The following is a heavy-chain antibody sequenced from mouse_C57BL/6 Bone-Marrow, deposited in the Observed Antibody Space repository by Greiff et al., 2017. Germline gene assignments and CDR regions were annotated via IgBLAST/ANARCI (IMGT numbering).Heavy chain of an antibody. D-gene: IGHD2-1*01. CDR3: ARFYYGNYWAMDY. CDR1: GYAFSSSW. CDR2: IYPGDGDT. J-gene: IGHJ4*01. V-gene: IGHV1-82*01. Sequence: QVQLKQSGPELVKPGASVKISCKASGYAFSSSWMNWVQQRPGKGLEWIGRIYPGDGDTNYNGKFKGKATLTADKSSRTAYMQLSSLTSEDSAVYFCARFYYGNYWAMDYWGQGTSVTGSS.